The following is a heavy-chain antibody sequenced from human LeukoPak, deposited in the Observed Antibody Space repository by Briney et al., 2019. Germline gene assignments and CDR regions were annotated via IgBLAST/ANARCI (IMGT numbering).Heavy chain of an antibody. CDR3: AKDRVPGTQ. D-gene: IGHD1-1*01. CDR2: ISDRGSGT. V-gene: IGHV3-23*01. Sequence: PGGSLRLSCAASGFTFSNYVMSWVRQAPGKGLEWVSGISDRGSGTYYADSVKGRFTISRDNSKNTLYLQMNSLRAEGTAGYYCAKDRVPGTQWGQGILVTVAS. J-gene: IGHJ4*02. CDR1: GFTFSNYV.